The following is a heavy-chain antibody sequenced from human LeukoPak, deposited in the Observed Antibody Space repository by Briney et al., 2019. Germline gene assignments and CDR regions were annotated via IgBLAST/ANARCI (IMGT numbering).Heavy chain of an antibody. D-gene: IGHD2-8*01. Sequence: GRSLRLSCAASGFSFSSHGMHWVRQAPGKGLEWLAVIGSDGSRDMYADSVRGRLTIARDNSKNMPFLQVNSLRVEDTAVYFCARDDTLPDNGLDVWGQGTMVTVSS. CDR2: IGSDGSRD. J-gene: IGHJ3*01. CDR3: ARDDTLPDNGLDV. V-gene: IGHV3-33*01. CDR1: GFSFSSHG.